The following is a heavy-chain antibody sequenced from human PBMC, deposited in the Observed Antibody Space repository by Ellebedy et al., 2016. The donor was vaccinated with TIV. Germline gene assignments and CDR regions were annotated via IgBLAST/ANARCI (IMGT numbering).Heavy chain of an antibody. Sequence: ASVKVSXXVSGYTLTELSMHWVRQAPGKGLEWMGGFDPEDGETIYAQKFQGRVTMTEDTSTDTAYMELSSLRSEDTAVYYCATDPLPYYYDSSGYYYLRYWGQGTLVTVSS. CDR2: FDPEDGET. CDR3: ATDPLPYYYDSSGYYYLRY. D-gene: IGHD3-22*01. V-gene: IGHV1-24*01. CDR1: GYTLTELS. J-gene: IGHJ4*02.